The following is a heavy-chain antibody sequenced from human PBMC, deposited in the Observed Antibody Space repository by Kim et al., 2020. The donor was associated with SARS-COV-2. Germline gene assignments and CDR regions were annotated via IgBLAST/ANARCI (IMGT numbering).Heavy chain of an antibody. J-gene: IGHJ4*02. CDR3: TRLTYNTNWPDYC. D-gene: IGHD6-13*01. Sequence: GGSLRLSCVASGFIFSGYWMSWVRQGPGKGLEWVALIKHDESEKYYADSTKGRFTISRDNAKNSLYLQMNSLRAEDTAVYYCTRLTYNTNWPDYCWGEGALVSVSS. CDR1: GFIFSGYW. CDR2: IKHDESEK. V-gene: IGHV3-7*01.